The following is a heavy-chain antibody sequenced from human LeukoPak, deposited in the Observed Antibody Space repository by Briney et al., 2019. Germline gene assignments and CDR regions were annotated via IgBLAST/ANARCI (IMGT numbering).Heavy chain of an antibody. Sequence: PGGSLRLSCVASGFIFSSYGMHSVRQAPGKGLEWVAFTHYDGSNKYNGDSVKGRFTISRDNSKNTLYLQMNSLRAEDTAVYYCAKDGKIVGTGPVFDYWGQGTLVTVSS. D-gene: IGHD2/OR15-2a*01. J-gene: IGHJ4*02. CDR2: THYDGSNK. CDR3: AKDGKIVGTGPVFDY. CDR1: GFIFSSYG. V-gene: IGHV3-30*02.